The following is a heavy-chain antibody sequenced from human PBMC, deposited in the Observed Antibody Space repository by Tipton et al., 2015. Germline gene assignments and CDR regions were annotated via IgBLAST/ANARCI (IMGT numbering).Heavy chain of an antibody. D-gene: IGHD1-1*01. CDR1: GGSISPFY. J-gene: IGHJ2*01. CDR2: VDYTGTT. V-gene: IGHV4-59*01. CDR3: AREVWNDLFYFDL. Sequence: TLSLTCSVSGGSISPFYWSWIRQPPGKGLAWIGFVDYTGTTSYNPSLQSRVTISVDTSKNQLSLNLNSVTAADTAVYFCAREVWNDLFYFDLWGRGTLVTVSS.